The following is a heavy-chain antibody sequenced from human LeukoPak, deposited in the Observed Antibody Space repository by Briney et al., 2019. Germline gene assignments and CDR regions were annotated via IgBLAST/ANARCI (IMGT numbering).Heavy chain of an antibody. V-gene: IGHV5-51*01. CDR3: VRASASGWYYFDY. D-gene: IGHD6-19*01. J-gene: IGHJ4*02. Sequence: GESLKISCKVSGYRFTTFWIGWERQVPGKGLEWMAIIYPGESDVRYSPSFEGRVTISVDKSISTAYLQWSRLEASDIAMYYCVRASASGWYYFDYWGLGTLVTASS. CDR2: IYPGESDV. CDR1: GYRFTTFW.